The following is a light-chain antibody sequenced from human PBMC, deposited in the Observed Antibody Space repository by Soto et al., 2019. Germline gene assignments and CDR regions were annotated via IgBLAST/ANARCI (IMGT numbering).Light chain of an antibody. J-gene: IGKJ2*01. V-gene: IGKV3-20*01. CDR3: QQYGSSPPT. CDR2: GAS. Sequence: DIVLTQSRGTLSLSPGERATLSCRASQSVSSTYLAWYQQKPGQAPRLFIYGASSRATGIPHRFSGSGSGTDFTLTVSRLEPEDFAVYYCQQYGSSPPTFGQGTKLEIK. CDR1: QSVSSTY.